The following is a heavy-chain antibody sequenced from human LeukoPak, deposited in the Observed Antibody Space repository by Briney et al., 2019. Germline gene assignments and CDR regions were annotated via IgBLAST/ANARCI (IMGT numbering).Heavy chain of an antibody. J-gene: IGHJ4*02. V-gene: IGHV3-30*02. CDR2: IRYDGSNK. CDR3: AKGDFSSSWYGATHFDY. CDR1: GFTVSSNY. Sequence: GGSLRLSCAASGFTVSSNYMSWVRQAPGKGLEWVAFIRYDGSNKYYADSVKGRFTISRDNSKNTLYLQMNSLRAEDTAVYYCAKGDFSSSWYGATHFDYWGQGTLVTVSS. D-gene: IGHD6-13*01.